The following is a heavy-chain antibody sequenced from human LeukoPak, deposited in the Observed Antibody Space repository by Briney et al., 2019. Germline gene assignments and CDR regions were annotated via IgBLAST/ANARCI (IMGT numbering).Heavy chain of an antibody. Sequence: PGGSLRLSCAASGFTFSSYEMNWVRQAPGKGLEWVSYISSSGSTIYYADSVKGRFTISRDNAKNSLYLQMSSLRAEDTAIYYCAKRGAVAGSDYFDYWGQGTLVTVSS. J-gene: IGHJ4*02. V-gene: IGHV3-48*03. CDR2: ISSSGSTI. CDR3: AKRGAVAGSDYFDY. CDR1: GFTFSSYE. D-gene: IGHD6-19*01.